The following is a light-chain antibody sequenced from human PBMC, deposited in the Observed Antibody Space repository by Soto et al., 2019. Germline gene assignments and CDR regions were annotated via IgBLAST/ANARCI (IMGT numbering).Light chain of an antibody. CDR2: EVS. Sequence: QSALTQPASVSGSPGQSITISCTGTGSDVGYYNYVSWYQHHPGKAPKLMIYEVSNRPSGVSNRFSGSKSGNTASLTISGLQAEDEADYYCTSFKATSNYVFGTGTKVTVL. CDR3: TSFKATSNYV. V-gene: IGLV2-14*01. J-gene: IGLJ1*01. CDR1: GSDVGYYNY.